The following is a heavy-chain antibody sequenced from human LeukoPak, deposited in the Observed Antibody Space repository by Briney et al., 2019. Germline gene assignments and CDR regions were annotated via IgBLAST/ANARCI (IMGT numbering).Heavy chain of an antibody. V-gene: IGHV4-59*08. D-gene: IGHD2-2*01. CDR2: IYYGAST. CDR1: GGSISSYY. J-gene: IGHJ5*02. Sequence: PSETLSLTCTVSGGSISSYYWSWIRQPPGKGLEWIGSIYYGASTYYNPSLKSRVTISLDASKNQFSLGLTSVTAADTAVYYCARLGNTRVSIDPWGQGTLVTVSS. CDR3: ARLGNTRVSIDP.